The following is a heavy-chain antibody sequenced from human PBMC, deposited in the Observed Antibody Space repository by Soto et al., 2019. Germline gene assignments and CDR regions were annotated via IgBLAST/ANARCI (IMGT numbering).Heavy chain of an antibody. J-gene: IGHJ4*01. D-gene: IGHD5-12*01. V-gene: IGHV1-69*13. CDR3: ARGVEMATRSRGFDH. CDR1: GGTFSSYA. CDR2: IIPIFGTA. Sequence: SVKVSCKASGGTFSSYALSWVRQAPGQGLEWMGGIIPIFGTANYAQKFQGRVTVTADESTSTAYMELSSLRSEDTAVYYCARGVEMATRSRGFDHCGPATMLPVSS.